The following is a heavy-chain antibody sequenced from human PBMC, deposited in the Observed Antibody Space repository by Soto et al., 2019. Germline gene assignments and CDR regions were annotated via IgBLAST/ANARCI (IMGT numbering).Heavy chain of an antibody. CDR2: ISSSSSYI. CDR1: GFTFSSYS. V-gene: IGHV3-21*01. CDR3: ARDQTYLLTLRCYYCCMVF. J-gene: IGHJ6*02. Sequence: GDLRLCCAASGFTFSSYSMNWVRQAPGKGREWVSSISSSSSYIYYADSVKGRFTISRDNAKNSLYLQMNSLRAEDTAVYYCARDQTYLLTLRCYYCCMVFWCQETTGSGS.